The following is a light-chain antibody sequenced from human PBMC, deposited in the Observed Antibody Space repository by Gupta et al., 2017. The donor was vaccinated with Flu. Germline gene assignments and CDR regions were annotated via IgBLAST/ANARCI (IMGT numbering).Light chain of an antibody. CDR1: NLGDKY. J-gene: IGLJ3*02. CDR2: EDS. V-gene: IGLV3-1*01. CDR3: QAWDSTNFWV. Sequence: SYELTQPPSVSVSPGQTASITCPGDNLGDKYACWYQQKPGQSPVLVIHEDSKRPAGIAARFSGSNSGNTATLTISGAQAMDEADYYCQAWDSTNFWVFGGGTKLTVL.